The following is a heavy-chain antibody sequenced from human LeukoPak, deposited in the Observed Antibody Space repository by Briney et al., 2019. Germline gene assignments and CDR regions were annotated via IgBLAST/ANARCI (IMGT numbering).Heavy chain of an antibody. CDR1: GFTFSSYA. J-gene: IGHJ5*02. CDR3: ARSGSETQNWFDP. Sequence: PGRSLRLSCAASGFTFSSYAMHWVRQAPGKGLEWVAVISYDGSNKYYADSVKGRFTISRDNSKNTLYLQTNSLRAEDTAVYYCARSGSETQNWFDPWGQGTLVTVSS. CDR2: ISYDGSNK. D-gene: IGHD6-25*01. V-gene: IGHV3-30*04.